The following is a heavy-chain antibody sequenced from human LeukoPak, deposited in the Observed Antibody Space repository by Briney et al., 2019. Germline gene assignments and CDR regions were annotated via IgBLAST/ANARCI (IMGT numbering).Heavy chain of an antibody. V-gene: IGHV3-30*03. CDR1: GFTFSTYG. J-gene: IGHJ4*02. CDR3: ARGGIAARFAY. D-gene: IGHD6-6*01. CDR2: ISHDGGNP. Sequence: GGSLRLSCAASGFTFSTYGMHWVRQAPGKGLEWVAVISHDGGNPYYADSVKGRFTISRDNAKNSLYLQMNSLRVEDTAVYYCARGGIAARFAYWGQGTLVTVSS.